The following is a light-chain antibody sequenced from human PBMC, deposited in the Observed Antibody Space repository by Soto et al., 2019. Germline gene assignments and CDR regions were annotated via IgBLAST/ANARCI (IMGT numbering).Light chain of an antibody. Sequence: IVMTQSPATLSVSPGERATLSCRASQRVSNNLAWYQQTPGQAGRLLSYCSSTSAPGIPARFSGSGWGTEFTLTISSLEPEDSAVYYYQQRSNWRTFGQGTKV. J-gene: IGKJ1*01. CDR3: QQRSNWRT. V-gene: IGKV3-15*01. CDR2: CSS. CDR1: QRVSNN.